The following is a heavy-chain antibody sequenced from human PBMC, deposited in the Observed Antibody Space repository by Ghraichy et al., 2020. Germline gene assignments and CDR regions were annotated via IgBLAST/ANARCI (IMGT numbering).Heavy chain of an antibody. CDR3: IMGGSSDDAFDI. Sequence: GGSLRLSCAASGFTFSSYGMHWVRQAPGKGLEWVAFIRYDGSNKYYADSVKGRFTISRDNSKNTLYLQMNSLRAEDTAVYYCIMGGSSDDAFDIWGQGTMVTVSS. CDR1: GFTFSSYG. CDR2: IRYDGSNK. J-gene: IGHJ3*02. D-gene: IGHD2-15*01. V-gene: IGHV3-30*02.